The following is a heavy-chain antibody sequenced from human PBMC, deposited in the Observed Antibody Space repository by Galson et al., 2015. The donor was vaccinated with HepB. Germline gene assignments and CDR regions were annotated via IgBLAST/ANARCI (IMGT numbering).Heavy chain of an antibody. CDR3: ARVGSSWGGNYFDY. J-gene: IGHJ4*02. Sequence: SLRLSCAASGFTFSSYAMHWVRQAPGKGLEWVAVISYDGSNEYYADSVKGRFTISRDNSKNTLYLQMNSLRAEDTAVYYCARVGSSWGGNYFDYWGQGTLVTVSS. V-gene: IGHV3-30*04. CDR2: ISYDGSNE. CDR1: GFTFSSYA. D-gene: IGHD6-13*01.